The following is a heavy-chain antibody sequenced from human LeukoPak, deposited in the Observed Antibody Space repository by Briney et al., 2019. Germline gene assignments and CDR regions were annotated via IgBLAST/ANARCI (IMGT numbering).Heavy chain of an antibody. CDR2: INPNSGGT. D-gene: IGHD3-22*01. CDR3: ARDLPYYYDSSGSSLGWFDP. J-gene: IGHJ5*02. Sequence: ASVKVSCKASGYTFTGYYMHWVRQAPGQGLEWMGWINPNSGGTNYAQKFQGRVTMTRDTSISTAYMELSRLRSDDTAVYYCARDLPYYYDSSGSSLGWFDPWGQGTLVTASS. V-gene: IGHV1-2*02. CDR1: GYTFTGYY.